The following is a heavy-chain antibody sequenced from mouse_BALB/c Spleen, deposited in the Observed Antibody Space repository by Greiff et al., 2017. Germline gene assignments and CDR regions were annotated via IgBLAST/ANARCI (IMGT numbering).Heavy chain of an antibody. CDR3: ARDMFGYYTWFAY. CDR1: GFTFTDYY. CDR2: IRNKANGYTT. V-gene: IGHV7-3*02. D-gene: IGHD2-3*01. J-gene: IGHJ3*01. Sequence: EVKLVESGGGLVQPGGSLRLSCATSGFTFTDYYMSWVRQPPGKALEWLGFIRNKANGYTTEYSASVKGRFTISRDNSQSILYLQMNTLRAEDSATYYCARDMFGYYTWFAYWGQGTLVTVSA.